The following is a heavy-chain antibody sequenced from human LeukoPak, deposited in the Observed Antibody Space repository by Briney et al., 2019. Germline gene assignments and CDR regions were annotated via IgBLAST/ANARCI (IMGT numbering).Heavy chain of an antibody. D-gene: IGHD4-17*01. CDR3: ARDQGPHDYGDLFDY. V-gene: IGHV1-18*01. CDR2: ISAYNGNT. Sequence: ASVKVSRKASGYTFTSYGISWVRQAPGQGLEWMGWISAYNGNTNYAQKLQGRVTMTTDTSTSTAYMELRSLRSDDTAVYYCARDQGPHDYGDLFDYWGQGTLVTVSS. CDR1: GYTFTSYG. J-gene: IGHJ4*02.